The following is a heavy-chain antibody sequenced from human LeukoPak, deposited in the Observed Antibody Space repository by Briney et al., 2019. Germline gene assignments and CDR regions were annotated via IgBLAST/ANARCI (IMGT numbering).Heavy chain of an antibody. Sequence: GASLRLSCAASGFTFSSYAMSWVRQAPGKGLEWVSAISGSGCSTYYAASVKGRFTISRDNSKNTLYLQMNSLRAEDTAVYYCAKDTPTQVVPAAIWGQGTLVTVSS. D-gene: IGHD2-2*01. CDR2: ISGSGCST. CDR1: GFTFSSYA. J-gene: IGHJ4*02. V-gene: IGHV3-23*01. CDR3: AKDTPTQVVPAAI.